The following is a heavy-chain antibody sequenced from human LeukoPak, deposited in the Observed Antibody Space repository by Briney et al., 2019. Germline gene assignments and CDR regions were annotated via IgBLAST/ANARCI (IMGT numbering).Heavy chain of an antibody. Sequence: SETLSLTCTVSGDSISSYYWSWIRQPPGKGLEWIGYIYYSGSSNYNPSLKSRVTISVDTSKNQVSLKLSSVTAADTAVYYCARAKKAVASFFDYWGQGPLVTVSS. CDR1: GDSISSYY. D-gene: IGHD6-19*01. CDR3: ARAKKAVASFFDY. V-gene: IGHV4-59*01. CDR2: IYYSGSS. J-gene: IGHJ4*02.